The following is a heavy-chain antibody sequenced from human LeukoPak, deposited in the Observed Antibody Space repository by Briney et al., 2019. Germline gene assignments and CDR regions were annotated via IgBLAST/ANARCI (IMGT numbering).Heavy chain of an antibody. Sequence: GSSVKVSCKASGGTFSSYAISWVRQAPGQGLEWMGGMIPIFGTANYAQKFQGRVTITTDESTSTAYMELSSLRSEDTAVYYCARGRYTIFGVVTPYYYYMDVWGKGTTVTVSS. D-gene: IGHD3-3*01. CDR3: ARGRYTIFGVVTPYYYYMDV. CDR1: GGTFSSYA. V-gene: IGHV1-69*05. CDR2: MIPIFGTA. J-gene: IGHJ6*03.